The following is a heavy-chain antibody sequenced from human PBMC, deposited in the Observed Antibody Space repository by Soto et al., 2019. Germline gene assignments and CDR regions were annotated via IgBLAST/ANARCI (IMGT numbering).Heavy chain of an antibody. Sequence: SETLSLTCTVSGGFIRSYYWSLIRQPPGKGLEWIGYIYYSGSTNYNPSLKGRVTISVDTSKNQFSLKLSSVTAADTAVYYCARGGERWLQPFDYWGQGTLVTVSS. CDR3: ARGGERWLQPFDY. CDR2: IYYSGST. D-gene: IGHD5-12*01. J-gene: IGHJ4*02. CDR1: GGFIRSYY. V-gene: IGHV4-59*01.